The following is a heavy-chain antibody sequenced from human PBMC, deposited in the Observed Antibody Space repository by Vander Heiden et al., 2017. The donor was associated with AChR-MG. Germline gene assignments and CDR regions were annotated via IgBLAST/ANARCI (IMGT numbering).Heavy chain of an antibody. D-gene: IGHD2-15*01. V-gene: IGHV3-13*01. J-gene: IGHJ4*02. CDR2: IGTAGDT. CDR1: GFTFSSYD. Sequence: EVQLVESGGGLVQPGGSLRLSCAASGFTFSSYDMHWVRQATGKGLEWVSAIGTAGDTYYPGSVKGRFTISRENAKNSLYLQMNSLRAGDTAVYYCARARGYCSGGSCYSDFDYWGQGTLVTVSS. CDR3: ARARGYCSGGSCYSDFDY.